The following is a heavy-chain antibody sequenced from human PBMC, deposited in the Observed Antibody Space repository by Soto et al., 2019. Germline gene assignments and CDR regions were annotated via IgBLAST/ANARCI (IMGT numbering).Heavy chain of an antibody. Sequence: EVQLVESGGGLVQPGRSLRLSCAASGFTFDDYAMHWVRQAPGKGLEWVSGISWNSGSIGYADSVKGRFTISRDNAKNSLYLQMNSLRAEDTALYYCAKDFSNYFGGTFDYLGQGTLVTVSS. CDR3: AKDFSNYFGGTFDY. CDR1: GFTFDDYA. D-gene: IGHD4-4*01. CDR2: ISWNSGSI. J-gene: IGHJ4*02. V-gene: IGHV3-9*01.